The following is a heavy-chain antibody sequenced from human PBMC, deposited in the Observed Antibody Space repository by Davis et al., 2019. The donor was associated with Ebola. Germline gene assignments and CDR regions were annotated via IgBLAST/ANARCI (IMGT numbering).Heavy chain of an antibody. D-gene: IGHD3-16*01. V-gene: IGHV1-46*01. CDR2: INPSGGST. Sequence: ASVKVSCKASGYTFTSYYMHWVRQAPGQGLEWMGIINPSGGSTNYAQKFQGRVTMTRDTSTSTVYMELSSLRSDDTAIYYCARVWGYNYDYWGQGTLVTVSS. CDR1: GYTFTSYY. CDR3: ARVWGYNYDY. J-gene: IGHJ4*02.